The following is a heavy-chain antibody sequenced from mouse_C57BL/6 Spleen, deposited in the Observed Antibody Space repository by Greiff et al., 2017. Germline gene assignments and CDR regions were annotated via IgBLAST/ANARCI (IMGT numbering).Heavy chain of an antibody. CDR1: GFTFSNYW. V-gene: IGHV6-3*01. CDR3: TGDYGRDPFAY. J-gene: IGHJ3*01. Sequence: EVKLMESGGGLVQPGGSMKLSCVASGFTFSNYWMNWVRQSPEKGLEWVAQIRLKSDNYATHYAESVKGRFTISRDDSKSSVYLQMNNLSAEDTGMYYGTGDYGRDPFAYWGQGTLITVSA. CDR2: IRLKSDNYAT. D-gene: IGHD2-4*01.